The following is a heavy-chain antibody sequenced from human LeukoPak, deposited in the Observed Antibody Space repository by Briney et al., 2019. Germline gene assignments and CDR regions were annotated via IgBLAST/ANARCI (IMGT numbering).Heavy chain of an antibody. D-gene: IGHD6-19*01. J-gene: IGHJ6*03. CDR1: GGSFSGYY. CDR2: IYYSGST. V-gene: IGHV4-59*01. CDR3: ARGSGVAGTFYYYYMDV. Sequence: SETLSLTCAVYGGSFSGYYWSWIRQPPGKGLEWIGYIYYSGSTNYNPSLKSRVTISVDTSKNQFSLKLSSVTAADTAVYYCARGSGVAGTFYYYYMDVWGKGTTVTVSS.